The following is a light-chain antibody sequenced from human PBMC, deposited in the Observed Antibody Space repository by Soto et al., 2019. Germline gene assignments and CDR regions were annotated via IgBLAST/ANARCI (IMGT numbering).Light chain of an antibody. J-gene: IGLJ2*01. V-gene: IGLV2-14*01. CDR1: SSDVGGYNY. CDR3: NAFITSTTLVV. CDR2: EVN. Sequence: QSVLTQPASVSGSPGQSITISCTGASSDVGGYNYVSWYQQRPGKAPKLMVYEVNNRPSGVSSRFSASKSGNTASLTISGLQAEDEGYYYCNAFITSTTLVVFGGGTKVTVL.